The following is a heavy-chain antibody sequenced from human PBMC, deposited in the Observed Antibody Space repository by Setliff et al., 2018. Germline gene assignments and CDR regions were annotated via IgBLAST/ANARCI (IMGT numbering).Heavy chain of an antibody. CDR3: AREKGNREAPELRGLYYYYMDV. J-gene: IGHJ6*03. D-gene: IGHD3-10*01. CDR1: GGSISGYY. V-gene: IGHV4-4*07. CDR2: IYTSGST. Sequence: PSETLSLTCTVSGGSISGYYWSWIWQPAGKGLEWIGRIYTSGSTNYNPSLKSRVTMSVDTSKNQFSLKLSSVTAADTAVYYCAREKGNREAPELRGLYYYYMDVWGKGTTVTVSS.